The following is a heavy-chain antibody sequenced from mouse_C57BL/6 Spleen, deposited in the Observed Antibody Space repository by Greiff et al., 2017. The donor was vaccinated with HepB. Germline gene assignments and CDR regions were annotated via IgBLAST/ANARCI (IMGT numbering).Heavy chain of an antibody. CDR1: GYTFTEYT. Sequence: VQRVESGAELVKPGASVKLSCKASGYTFTEYTIHWVKQRSGQGLEWIGWFYPGSGSIKYNEKFKDKATLTADKSSSTVYMELSRLTSEDSAVYFCARHEGGSSSYYAMDYWGQGTSVTVSS. J-gene: IGHJ4*01. V-gene: IGHV1-62-2*01. CDR3: ARHEGGSSSYYAMDY. D-gene: IGHD1-1*01. CDR2: FYPGSGSI.